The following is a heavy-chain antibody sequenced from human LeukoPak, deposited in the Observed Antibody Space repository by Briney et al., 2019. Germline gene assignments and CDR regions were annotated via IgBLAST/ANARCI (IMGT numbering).Heavy chain of an antibody. Sequence: SETLSLTCAVSGGSISSGGYSWSWIRQPPGKGLEWIGYIYYSGSTYYNPSFKSRVTMSVDTSKNQFSLKLSSVTAADTAVYYCARDNLEAFDIWGQGTMVTVSS. CDR2: IYYSGST. V-gene: IGHV4-30-4*07. CDR1: GGSISSGGYS. J-gene: IGHJ3*02. CDR3: ARDNLEAFDI.